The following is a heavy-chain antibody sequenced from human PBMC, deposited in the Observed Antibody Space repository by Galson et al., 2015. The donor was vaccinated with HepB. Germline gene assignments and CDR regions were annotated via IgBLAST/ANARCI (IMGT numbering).Heavy chain of an antibody. CDR1: DDSISSSSSY. CDR2: IHYSGRT. J-gene: IGHJ1*01. CDR3: AKGGSRWSEYFQH. D-gene: IGHD6-13*01. V-gene: IGHV4-39*01. Sequence: ETLSLTCTVSDDSISSSSSYWSWIRQPPGKGLEWIGNIHYSGRTYYNPSLKSRVTMSVDTSKNQFSLKLSSVTAADTAVYYCAKGGSRWSEYFQHWGQGTLVTVSS.